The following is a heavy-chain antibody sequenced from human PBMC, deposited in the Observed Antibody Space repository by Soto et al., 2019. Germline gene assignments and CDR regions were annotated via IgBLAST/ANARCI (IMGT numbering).Heavy chain of an antibody. CDR3: AKDQGDYDFWSGHPPPYGMDV. Sequence: GGSLRLSCAASGFTFSSYAMSWVRQAPGKGLEWVSAISGSGGSTYYADSVKGRFTISRDNSKNTLYLQMNSLRAEDTAVYYCAKDQGDYDFWSGHPPPYGMDVWGQGTTVTVSS. D-gene: IGHD3-3*01. CDR2: ISGSGGST. CDR1: GFTFSSYA. V-gene: IGHV3-23*01. J-gene: IGHJ6*02.